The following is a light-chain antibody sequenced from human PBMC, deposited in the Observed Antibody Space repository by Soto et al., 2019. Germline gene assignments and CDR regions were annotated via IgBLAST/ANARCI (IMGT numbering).Light chain of an antibody. CDR3: SSYTSSGTYV. J-gene: IGLJ1*01. CDR2: EVS. V-gene: IGLV2-14*01. Sequence: QSALTQPASVSGSPGQSITISCTGTSSDVGSYDYVSWYQQHPGKAPKLMIYEVSNRPSGVSNRFSGSKSGNTASLTISGVQAEDEADYYCSSYTSSGTYVFGAGTKVTVL. CDR1: SSDVGSYDY.